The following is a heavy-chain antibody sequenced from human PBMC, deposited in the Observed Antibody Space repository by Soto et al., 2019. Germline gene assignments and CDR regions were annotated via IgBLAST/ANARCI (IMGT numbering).Heavy chain of an antibody. J-gene: IGHJ6*02. Sequence: PSETLSLTCAVYGGSFSGYYWSWIRQPPGKGLEWIGEINHSGSTNYNPSLKSRVTISVDTSKNQFSLKLSSVTAADTAVYYCARGPRVTYYAFWSGSSGRDYYYYGMDVWGQGTTVTVSS. D-gene: IGHD3-3*01. CDR1: GGSFSGYY. V-gene: IGHV4-34*01. CDR2: INHSGST. CDR3: ARGPRVTYYAFWSGSSGRDYYYYGMDV.